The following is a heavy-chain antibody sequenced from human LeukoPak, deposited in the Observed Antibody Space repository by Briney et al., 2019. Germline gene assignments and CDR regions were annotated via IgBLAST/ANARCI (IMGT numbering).Heavy chain of an antibody. J-gene: IGHJ4*02. CDR2: IWYDGSNK. CDR3: ARDKGTTVNEYYFDY. D-gene: IGHD4-4*01. Sequence: GGSLRLSCAASGFTFSSYGMHWVRQAPGKGLEWVAAIWYDGSNKYYADSVKGRFTISRDNSKNTLYLQMNSLRAEDTAVYYCARDKGTTVNEYYFDYWGQGTLVTVSS. V-gene: IGHV3-33*01. CDR1: GFTFSSYG.